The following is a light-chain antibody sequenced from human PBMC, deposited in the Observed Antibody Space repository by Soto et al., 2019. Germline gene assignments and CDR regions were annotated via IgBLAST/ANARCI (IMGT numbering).Light chain of an antibody. CDR1: SSDVGGYNY. J-gene: IGLJ2*01. CDR3: SSYTSSNTLVV. Sequence: QSALTQPASVSGSPGQSITISCTGTSSDVGGYNYVSWYQHYPGKAPKIMIYDVSNRPSGVSDRFSGSKSGNTASLTISGLQTEDEADYYCSSYTSSNTLVVFGGGTQLTVL. CDR2: DVS. V-gene: IGLV2-14*03.